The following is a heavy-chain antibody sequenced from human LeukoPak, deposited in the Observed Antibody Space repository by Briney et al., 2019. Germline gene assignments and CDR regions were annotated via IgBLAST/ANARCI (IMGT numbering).Heavy chain of an antibody. D-gene: IGHD3-3*01. CDR3: AKDHYWSIDY. CDR2: IKGDGIST. Sequence: SGGSLILSCAASGFDFSSNWMHWVRHAPGQGLVWVSRIKGDGISTNYADSVKGRFTISRDIAKNTLYLQMNSLRAEDTGVYYCAKDHYWSIDYWGRGTLVTVSS. V-gene: IGHV3-74*01. J-gene: IGHJ4*02. CDR1: GFDFSSNW.